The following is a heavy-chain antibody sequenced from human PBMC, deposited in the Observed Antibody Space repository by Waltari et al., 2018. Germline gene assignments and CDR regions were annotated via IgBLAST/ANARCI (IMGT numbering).Heavy chain of an antibody. V-gene: IGHV3-66*02. Sequence: EVQLVESGGGLVQPGSLRLSCAASGFAVSSHYMSWVRQAPRKGLEWISVIYAGGSTYYADSVKGRFTISRDNSKNMLFLQMNSLRPEDTAMYFCAREWAGFGDYGIDYWGQGSLVTVSS. CDR3: AREWAGFGDYGIDY. CDR2: IYAGGST. CDR1: GFAVSSHY. D-gene: IGHD4-17*01. J-gene: IGHJ4*02.